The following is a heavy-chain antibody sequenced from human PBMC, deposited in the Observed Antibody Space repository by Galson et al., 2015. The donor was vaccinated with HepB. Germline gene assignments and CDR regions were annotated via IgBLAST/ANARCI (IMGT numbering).Heavy chain of an antibody. CDR2: IWYDGSNK. V-gene: IGHV3-33*01. CDR3: ARGKNTAKSGRYYYYMDV. J-gene: IGHJ6*03. D-gene: IGHD2/OR15-2a*01. CDR1: GFTFSSYG. Sequence: SLRLSCAASGFTFSSYGMHWVRQAPGKGLEWVAVIWYDGSNKYYAGSVKGRFTISRENAKNSLYLQMNSLRAGDTAVYYCARGKNTAKSGRYYYYMDVWGKGTTVTVSS.